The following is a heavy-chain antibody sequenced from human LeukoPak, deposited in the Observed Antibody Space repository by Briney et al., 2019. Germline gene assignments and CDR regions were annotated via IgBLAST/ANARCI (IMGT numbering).Heavy chain of an antibody. CDR3: ARGDTYYYGSGSYYDY. CDR2: ISAYNGNT. J-gene: IGHJ4*02. Sequence: GASVKVSCKASGYTFTGYYMHWVRRAPGQGLEWMGWISAYNGNTNYAQKLQGRVTMTTDTSTSTAYMELRSLRSDDTAVYYCARGDTYYYGSGSYYDYWGQGTLVTVSS. V-gene: IGHV1-18*04. CDR1: GYTFTGYY. D-gene: IGHD3-10*01.